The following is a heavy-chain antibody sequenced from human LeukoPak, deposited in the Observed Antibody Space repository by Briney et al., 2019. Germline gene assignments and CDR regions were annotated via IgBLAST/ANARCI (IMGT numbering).Heavy chain of an antibody. CDR3: ARDQWGLGLVPAAHNWFDP. CDR2: INPSGGST. J-gene: IGHJ5*02. Sequence: GASVKVSYKASGYTFTSYYMHWVRQAPGQGLEWMGLINPSGGSTSYAQKLQGRVTMTRDTSTSTVYMELSSPRSEDTAVYYCARDQWGLGLVPAAHNWFDPWGQGTLVTVSS. V-gene: IGHV1-46*01. D-gene: IGHD2-2*01. CDR1: GYTFTSYY.